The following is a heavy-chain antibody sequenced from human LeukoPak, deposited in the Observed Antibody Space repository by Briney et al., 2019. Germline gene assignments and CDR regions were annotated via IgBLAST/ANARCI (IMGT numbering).Heavy chain of an antibody. CDR1: GFTFSSYA. V-gene: IGHV3-23*01. J-gene: IGHJ1*01. CDR2: ISGSGGST. D-gene: IGHD4-11*01. Sequence: GGSLRLSCAASGFTFSSYAMSWVRQAPGKGLEWVSAISGSGGSTYYADSVKGRFTISRDNSKNTLYLQMNSLRAEDTAVYHCARGLDLGYFQRWGQGTLVTVSS. CDR3: ARGLDLGYFQR.